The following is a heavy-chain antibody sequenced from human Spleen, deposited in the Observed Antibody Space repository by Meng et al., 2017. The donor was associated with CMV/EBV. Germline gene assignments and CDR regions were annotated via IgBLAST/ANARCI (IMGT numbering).Heavy chain of an antibody. V-gene: IGHV4-4*02. CDR1: CAPLRSSNL. CDR3: ARIERRRILKYCGSDCSTTDY. Sequence: QVQLQGSGPGLVKPWGPLSLTWAVPCAPLRSSNLWPWARQVPGKGLEWIGEIYHSGSTNYNPSLKSRVTISVDKFKNQFSLKLGSVTAADTAVYYCARIERRRILKYCGSDCSTTDYWGQGTLVTVSS. CDR2: IYHSGST. D-gene: IGHD2-21*02. J-gene: IGHJ4*02.